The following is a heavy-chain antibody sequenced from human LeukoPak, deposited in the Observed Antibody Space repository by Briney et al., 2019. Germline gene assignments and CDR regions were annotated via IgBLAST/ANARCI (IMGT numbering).Heavy chain of an antibody. V-gene: IGHV1-2*02. CDR2: INPNSGGT. D-gene: IGHD3-10*01. CDR1: GYTFTGYY. Sequence: GASVKVSCKASGYTFTGYYMHWVRQAPGQGLEWMGWINPNSGGTNYAQKFQGRVTMTRDTSISTAYMELSRLRSDDTAVYYCARVLWFGEEYYYYYYYMDVWGKGTTVTVSS. J-gene: IGHJ6*03. CDR3: ARVLWFGEEYYYYYYYMDV.